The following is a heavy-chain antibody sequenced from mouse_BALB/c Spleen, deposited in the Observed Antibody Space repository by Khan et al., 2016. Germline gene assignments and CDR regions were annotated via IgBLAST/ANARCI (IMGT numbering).Heavy chain of an antibody. D-gene: IGHD2-14*01. CDR3: ARSHLEYDVGFAY. V-gene: IGHV14-3*02. CDR1: GFNIKDTY. J-gene: IGHJ3*01. Sequence: VQLQQSGAELVKPGASVKLSCTASGFNIKDTYMHWVKQRPEQGLEWIGRIDPANGNTKYDPKFQGKATITADTSSNTAYLQLSSLTSEDTAVCGCARSHLEYDVGFAYWGQGTLVTVSA. CDR2: IDPANGNT.